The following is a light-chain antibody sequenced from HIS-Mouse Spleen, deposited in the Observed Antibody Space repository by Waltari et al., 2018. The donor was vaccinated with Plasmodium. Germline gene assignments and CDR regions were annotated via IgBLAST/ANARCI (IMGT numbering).Light chain of an antibody. CDR3: VLYMGSGTVV. J-gene: IGLJ2*01. CDR2: STN. CDR1: SGSVSTSYY. V-gene: IGLV8-61*01. Sequence: QTVVTQEPSFSVSPGGTVTLTCGLSSGSVSTSYYPSWYQRTPGPAPRTLTCSTNTRCSGVPDRFSGSNLGNKAALTITGAQADDECDYYCVLYMGSGTVVFGGGTKLTVL.